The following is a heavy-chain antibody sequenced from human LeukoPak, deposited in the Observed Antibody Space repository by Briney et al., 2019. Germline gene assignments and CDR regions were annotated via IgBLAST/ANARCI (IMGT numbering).Heavy chain of an antibody. J-gene: IGHJ4*02. CDR2: ISGSGGRT. V-gene: IGHV3-23*01. CDR3: AKDNDLHY. D-gene: IGHD1-1*01. Sequence: GGSLRLSCAASGFTVSSNYMSWVRQAPGKGLEWVSIISGSGGRTDYADSVKGRFTISRDNSKNTLYLQMNSLRAEDTAVYYCAKDNDLHYWGQGTLVTVSS. CDR1: GFTVSSNY.